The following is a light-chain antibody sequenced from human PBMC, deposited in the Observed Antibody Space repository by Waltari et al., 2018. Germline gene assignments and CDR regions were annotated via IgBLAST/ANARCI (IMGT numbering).Light chain of an antibody. CDR1: SRAVVSYHF. V-gene: IGLV2-14*03. CDR2: DVS. J-gene: IGLJ2*01. CDR3: SSYISSSTLEL. Sequence: QSALTPPASVSGSPGQSITISCPGTSRAVVSYHFFCWYQQHPGKAPKLMIFDVSIRPSGVSTRFSGSKSGNTASLTISGLQAEDEADYYCSSYISSSTLELFGGGTSLTVL.